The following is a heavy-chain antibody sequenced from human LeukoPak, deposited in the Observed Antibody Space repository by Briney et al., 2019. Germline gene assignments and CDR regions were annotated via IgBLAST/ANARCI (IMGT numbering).Heavy chain of an antibody. CDR3: ARDYKECSSTSCYEAFDI. CDR1: GGSISSGGYY. V-gene: IGHV4-31*03. J-gene: IGHJ3*02. D-gene: IGHD2-2*01. CDR2: TYYSGST. Sequence: PSETLSLTCTVSGGSISSGGYYWSWIRQHPGKGLEWIGYTYYSGSTYYNPSLKSRVTISVDTSKNQFSLKLSSVTAADTAVYYCARDYKECSSTSCYEAFDIWGQGTMVTVSS.